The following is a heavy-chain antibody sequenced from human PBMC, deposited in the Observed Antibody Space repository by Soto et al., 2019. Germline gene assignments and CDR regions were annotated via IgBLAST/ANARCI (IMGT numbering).Heavy chain of an antibody. J-gene: IGHJ4*02. CDR2: IIPILGIA. D-gene: IGHD5-18*01. CDR1: GGTFSSYT. V-gene: IGHV1-69*04. CDR3: ARDGDTAMVFDY. Sequence: SVKVSCKASGGTFSSYTISWVRQAPGQGLEWMGRIIPILGIANYAQKFQGRVTITADKSTSTAYMELSSLRSEDTAVYYCARDGDTAMVFDYWGQGALVTVSS.